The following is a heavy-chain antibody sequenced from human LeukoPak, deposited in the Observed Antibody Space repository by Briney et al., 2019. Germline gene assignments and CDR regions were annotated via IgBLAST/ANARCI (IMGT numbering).Heavy chain of an antibody. CDR3: ARKVGDSSGYYYADNWFDP. CDR1: GFTFSSYW. D-gene: IGHD3-22*01. J-gene: IGHJ5*02. V-gene: IGHV3-7*01. CDR2: IKQDGSEK. Sequence: GGSLRLSCAASGFTFSSYWMSWVRQAPGKGLEWVANIKQDGSEKYYVDSVKGRFTISRDNAKNSLYLQMTSLRAEDTAVYYCARKVGDSSGYYYADNWFDPWGQGTLVTVSS.